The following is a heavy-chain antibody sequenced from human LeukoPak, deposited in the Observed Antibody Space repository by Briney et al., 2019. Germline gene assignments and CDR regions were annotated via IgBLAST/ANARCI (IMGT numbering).Heavy chain of an antibody. CDR2: ISYDGSNK. Sequence: GGSLRLSCAASGFTFDDYAMHWVRQAPGKGLEWVAVISYDGSNKYYADSVKGRFTISRDNSKNTLYLQMNSLRAEDTAVYYCAKEGTSPFDYWGLGTLVTVSS. J-gene: IGHJ4*02. CDR3: AKEGTSPFDY. D-gene: IGHD2-2*01. CDR1: GFTFDDYA. V-gene: IGHV3-30*18.